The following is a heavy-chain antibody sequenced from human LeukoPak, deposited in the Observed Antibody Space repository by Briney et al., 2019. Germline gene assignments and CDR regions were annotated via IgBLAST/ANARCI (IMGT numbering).Heavy chain of an antibody. D-gene: IGHD3-22*01. J-gene: IGHJ6*02. Sequence: PGRSLRLSCAASGFTFSTYAMHWVRQPPGKGLKWVAVISYGGSNKYYADSVKGRFTISRDNSKNTLYLQMNSLSAEDTAVYYCARGSYSYDSSDYYRQSGYGMDVWGQGTTVTVSS. V-gene: IGHV3-30-3*01. CDR2: ISYGGSNK. CDR1: GFTFSTYA. CDR3: ARGSYSYDSSDYYRQSGYGMDV.